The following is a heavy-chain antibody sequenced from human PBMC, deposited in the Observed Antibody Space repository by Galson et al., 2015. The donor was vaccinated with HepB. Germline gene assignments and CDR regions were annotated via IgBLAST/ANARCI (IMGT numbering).Heavy chain of an antibody. D-gene: IGHD1-26*01. Sequence: SLRLSCAASGFTFSSYGMNWVRQAPGKGLEWLSYISPSSSTIYYAHSVKGRFTISRDNAKNSLYLQMNSLRDEDAAVYYCARGSGSYVGVDYWGQGTLVTVSS. V-gene: IGHV3-48*02. CDR2: ISPSSSTI. CDR1: GFTFSSYG. J-gene: IGHJ4*02. CDR3: ARGSGSYVGVDY.